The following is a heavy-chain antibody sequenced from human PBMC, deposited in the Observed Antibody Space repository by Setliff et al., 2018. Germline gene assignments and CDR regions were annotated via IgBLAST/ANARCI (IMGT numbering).Heavy chain of an antibody. J-gene: IGHJ4*02. Sequence: GGSLRLSCAASGFTFSDAWMNWVCQAPGKGLEWVGRIKSKADGGTADFAAPVKGRFTISRDDSKNTMSLQMNSLKTEDTAVYFCATRLGDFWGQGTLVTVSS. CDR1: GFTFSDAW. CDR3: ATRLGDF. CDR2: IKSKADGGTA. V-gene: IGHV3-15*01.